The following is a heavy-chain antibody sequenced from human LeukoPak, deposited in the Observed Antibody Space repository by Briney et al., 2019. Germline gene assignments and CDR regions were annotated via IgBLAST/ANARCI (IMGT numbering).Heavy chain of an antibody. CDR1: GFTFSDYF. CDR3: AKSVGELLFSGAFDV. CDR2: ISSSGGTT. V-gene: IGHV3-11*04. J-gene: IGHJ3*01. D-gene: IGHD3-10*01. Sequence: GGSLRLSCTASGFTFSDYFMTWVRQAPGKGLEWVSQISSSGGTTHYTDSVKGRFTISRDNSKNTLYLQMNSLRADDTAVYYCAKSVGELLFSGAFDVWGQGTMVTVSS.